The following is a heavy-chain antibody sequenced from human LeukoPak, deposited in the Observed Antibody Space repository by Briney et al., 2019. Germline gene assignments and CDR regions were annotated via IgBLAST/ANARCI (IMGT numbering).Heavy chain of an antibody. J-gene: IGHJ4*02. CDR1: GYTLTELS. CDR3: ATVGYSGSTLRSRYYYFDY. V-gene: IGHV1-24*01. CDR2: FDPEDGET. Sequence: ASVKVSCKVSGYTLTELSMHWVRQAPGKGLEWMGGFDPEDGETIYAQKFQGRVTMTEDTSTDTACMELSSLRSEDTAVYYCATVGYSGSTLRSRYYYFDYWGQGTLVTVSS. D-gene: IGHD5-12*01.